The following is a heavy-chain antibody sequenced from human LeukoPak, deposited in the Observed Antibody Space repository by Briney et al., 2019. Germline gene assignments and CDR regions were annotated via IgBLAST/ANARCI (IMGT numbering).Heavy chain of an antibody. V-gene: IGHV3-23*01. CDR1: GFTFSSYS. J-gene: IGHJ3*02. Sequence: PGGSLRLSCAASGFTFSSYSMNWVRQAPGKGLEWVSAISGSGGSTYYADSVKGRFTISRDNSKNTLYLQMNSLRAEDTAVYYCAKISDSGYGLDAAFDIWGQGTMVTVSS. D-gene: IGHD5-12*01. CDR3: AKISDSGYGLDAAFDI. CDR2: ISGSGGST.